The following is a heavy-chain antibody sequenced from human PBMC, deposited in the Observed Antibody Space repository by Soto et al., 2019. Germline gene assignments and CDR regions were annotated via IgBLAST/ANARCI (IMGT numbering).Heavy chain of an antibody. CDR1: GFTFSSYA. CDR2: ISYDGSNK. J-gene: IGHJ4*02. D-gene: IGHD3-3*01. CDR3: ARDWRNNR. V-gene: IGHV3-30-3*01. Sequence: QVQLVESGGGVVQPGRSLRLSCAASGFTFSSYAMHWVRQAPGKGLEWVAVISYDGSNKYYADSVKGRFTISRDNSKNTLYLQMNSLRAEDTAVYYCARDWRNNRWGQGTLVTVSS.